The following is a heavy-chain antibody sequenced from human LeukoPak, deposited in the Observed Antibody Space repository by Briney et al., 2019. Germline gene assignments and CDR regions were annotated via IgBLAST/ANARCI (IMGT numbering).Heavy chain of an antibody. CDR3: ARDDEGVVGPTGGFDY. V-gene: IGHV3-21*01. Sequence: GGSLRLSCAASGFIFSSYSMSWVRQAPGKGLEWVSCISTSSSYIYYADSVKGRFTISRDNAKNSLYLQMNSLRDADTAVYYRARDDEGVVGPTGGFDYWGQGTLVSVST. CDR1: GFIFSSYS. J-gene: IGHJ4*02. D-gene: IGHD1-26*01. CDR2: ISTSSSYI.